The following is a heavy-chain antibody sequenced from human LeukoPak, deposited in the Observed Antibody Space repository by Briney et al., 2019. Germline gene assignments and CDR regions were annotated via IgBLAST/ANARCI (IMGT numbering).Heavy chain of an antibody. CDR3: ARSSSGWYGVVDAFDI. CDR2: IRYDGNNK. CDR1: GFTFSSYG. D-gene: IGHD6-19*01. V-gene: IGHV3-30*02. Sequence: GGSLRLSCAASGFTFSSYGMHWVRQAPGKGLEWVAFIRYDGNNKYYADSVKGRFTVSRDNSKNTLYLQMNSLRAEDTAVYYCARSSSGWYGVVDAFDIWGQGTMVTVSS. J-gene: IGHJ3*02.